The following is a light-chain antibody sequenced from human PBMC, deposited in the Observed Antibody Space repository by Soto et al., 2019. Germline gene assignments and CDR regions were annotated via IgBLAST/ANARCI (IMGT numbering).Light chain of an antibody. CDR2: GAS. CDR1: QSVSSNY. V-gene: IGKV3-20*01. Sequence: EIVLTQSPGTLSLSPGERVTLSCRASQSVSSNYLAWYQQKPGQAPRLLIYGASSRATGIPDRFSGSGSRTDFTLTISRLEPEDFAEYYCQQYGSSPYTFGQGTKLEIK. CDR3: QQYGSSPYT. J-gene: IGKJ2*01.